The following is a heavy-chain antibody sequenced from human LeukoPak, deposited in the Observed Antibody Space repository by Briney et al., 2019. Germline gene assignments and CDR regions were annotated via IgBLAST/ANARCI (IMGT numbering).Heavy chain of an antibody. D-gene: IGHD2-21*02. V-gene: IGHV1-2*02. Sequence: ASVKVSCKASGYTFTCYYMHWVRQPPGPGLEWMGWINPNSGGTNYAQKFQGRVAMTRDTSISTAYMELSRLRSDDTAVYYCARMTATQAALYWGQGTLVTVSS. J-gene: IGHJ4*02. CDR1: GYTFTCYY. CDR3: ARMTATQAALY. CDR2: INPNSGGT.